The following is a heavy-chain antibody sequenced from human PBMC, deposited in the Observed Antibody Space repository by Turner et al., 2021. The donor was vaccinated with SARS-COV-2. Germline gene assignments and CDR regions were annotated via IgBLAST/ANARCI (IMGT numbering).Heavy chain of an antibody. CDR2: LSGRSIST. CDR3: AKDCKRDQRVPECYDS. CDR1: GFSFSSYA. Sequence: EVQLLVSGGGWILPGGSLRLPCAASGFSFSSYAMSWVRQAPGKGLGWVSALSGRSISTFYADSVRDRFTISRDDVKNMLFLEMNRLRVEDTALYYCAKDCKRDQRVPECYDSWGQGTLVTVSS. V-gene: IGHV3-23*01. J-gene: IGHJ4*02. D-gene: IGHD6-6*01.